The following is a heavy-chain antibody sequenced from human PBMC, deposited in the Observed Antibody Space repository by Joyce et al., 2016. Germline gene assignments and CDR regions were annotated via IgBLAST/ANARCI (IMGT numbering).Heavy chain of an antibody. D-gene: IGHD4-17*01. CDR2: IYHSGST. J-gene: IGHJ4*02. CDR1: GDSTSNNEW. V-gene: IGHV4-4*02. Sequence: QVQLQESGPGLVKPSGTLSLTCAVSGDSTSNNEWWSWVRQPPGKGLEWIGEIYHSGSTNYNPSLKSRVTMSVDKSKNQFSLKLSSVTAADTAVYYCARYDYGEKGDFDYWGQGTLVIVSS. CDR3: ARYDYGEKGDFDY.